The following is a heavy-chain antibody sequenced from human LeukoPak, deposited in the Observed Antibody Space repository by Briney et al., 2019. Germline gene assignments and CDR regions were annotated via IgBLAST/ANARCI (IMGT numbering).Heavy chain of an antibody. CDR2: IYYSGST. Sequence: SETLSLTCTVSGGSISSSSYYWGWIRQPPGKGLEWIGSIYYSGSTYYNPSLKSRVTISVDTSKNQFSLKLSSVTAADTAVYYCARDWKGSSGFLGYAFDIWSQGTMVTVSS. V-gene: IGHV4-39*07. D-gene: IGHD6-19*01. CDR3: ARDWKGSSGFLGYAFDI. CDR1: GGSISSSSYY. J-gene: IGHJ3*02.